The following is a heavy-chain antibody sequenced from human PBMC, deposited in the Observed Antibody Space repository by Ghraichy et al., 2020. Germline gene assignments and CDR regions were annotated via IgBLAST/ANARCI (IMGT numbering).Heavy chain of an antibody. D-gene: IGHD6-13*01. V-gene: IGHV1-2*02. CDR1: GNIFTGPH. J-gene: IGHJ4*02. Sequence: ASVKVSCKASGNIFTGPHMHWVRQAPGQGLEWMGRINPNNGDTYYAQKFQGRVTMTRDTSISTAYMELSRLRSDDTAVYYCASHSYTSSWYSDYWGQGTLVTVSS. CDR3: ASHSYTSSWYSDY. CDR2: INPNNGDT.